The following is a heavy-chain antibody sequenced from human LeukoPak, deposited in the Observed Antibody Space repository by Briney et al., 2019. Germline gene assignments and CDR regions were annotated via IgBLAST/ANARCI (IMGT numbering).Heavy chain of an antibody. CDR2: ISSSSSYI. J-gene: IGHJ4*02. V-gene: IGHV3-21*01. CDR3: ARVRWELLEGTAHYFDY. Sequence: GGSLRLSCAASGFTVSSNYISWVRQAPGKGLEWVSSISSSSSYIYYADSVKGRFTISRDNAKNSLYLQMNSLRAEDTAVYYCARVRWELLEGTAHYFDYWGQGTLVTVSS. CDR1: GFTVSSNY. D-gene: IGHD1-26*01.